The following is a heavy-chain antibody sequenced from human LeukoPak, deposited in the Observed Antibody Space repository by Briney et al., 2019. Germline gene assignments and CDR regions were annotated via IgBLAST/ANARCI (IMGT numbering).Heavy chain of an antibody. CDR2: IKSKTDGGTT. V-gene: IGHV3-15*07. Sequence: PGGSLRLSCAASGFTFRSYAMNWVRQAPGKGLEWVGRIKSKTDGGTTDYAAPVKGRFTISRDDSKNTLYLQMNSLKTEDTAVYYCTTYSSGHKGDYWGQGTLVTVSS. J-gene: IGHJ4*02. D-gene: IGHD6-19*01. CDR3: TTYSSGHKGDY. CDR1: GFTFRSYA.